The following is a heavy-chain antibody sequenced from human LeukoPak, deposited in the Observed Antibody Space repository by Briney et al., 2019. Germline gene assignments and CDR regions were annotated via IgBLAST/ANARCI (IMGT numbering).Heavy chain of an antibody. J-gene: IGHJ4*02. V-gene: IGHV3-30*18. Sequence: GGSLRLSCAASGFTFSSYGLDWVRQAPGKGLEWVAVISHDGSNKYYADSVKGRFTISRDNSKNTLYLQMNGVRAEDTAVYYCAKERITMIVVAPVGYWGQRTLVTVSS. CDR3: AKERITMIVVAPVGY. D-gene: IGHD3-22*01. CDR2: ISHDGSNK. CDR1: GFTFSSYG.